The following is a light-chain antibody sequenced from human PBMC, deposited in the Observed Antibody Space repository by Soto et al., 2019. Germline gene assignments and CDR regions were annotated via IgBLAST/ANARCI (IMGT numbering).Light chain of an antibody. J-gene: IGKJ5*01. CDR3: QQHSNWPFT. V-gene: IGKV3D-11*01. CDR2: DAS. Sequence: EIVLTQSPATLSLSPGERATLSCRASEGVSRYLAWFQQKPGQAPRLLIYDASNRATGIPARFSGSGPGTDFTLTISSLEPEDFAVYYCQQHSNWPFTFGQGKRLEIK. CDR1: EGVSRY.